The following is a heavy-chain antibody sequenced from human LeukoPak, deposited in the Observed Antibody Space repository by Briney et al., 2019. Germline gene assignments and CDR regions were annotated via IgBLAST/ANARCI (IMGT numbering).Heavy chain of an antibody. Sequence: SETLSLTCAVYGGSFSGYYWSWIRQPPGKGLEWIGEINHSESTNYNPSLKSRVTISVDTSKNQFSLKLSSVTAADTAVYYCARGVYDSSGYYDDYWGQGTLVTVSS. CDR2: INHSEST. CDR1: GGSFSGYY. V-gene: IGHV4-34*01. J-gene: IGHJ4*02. D-gene: IGHD3-22*01. CDR3: ARGVYDSSGYYDDY.